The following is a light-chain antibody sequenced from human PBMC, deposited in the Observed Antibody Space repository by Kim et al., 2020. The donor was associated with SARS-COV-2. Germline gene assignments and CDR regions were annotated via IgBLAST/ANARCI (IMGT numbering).Light chain of an antibody. V-gene: IGKV4-1*01. Sequence: ERATINCKSSQSVLYSSNNKNYLAWYQQKPGQPPKLLIYWASTREFGVPDRFSGSGSGTDFTLTISSLQAEDVAVYYCQQYYSTLSFGQGTKLEI. CDR3: QQYYSTLS. CDR1: QSVLYSSNNKNY. CDR2: WAS. J-gene: IGKJ2*03.